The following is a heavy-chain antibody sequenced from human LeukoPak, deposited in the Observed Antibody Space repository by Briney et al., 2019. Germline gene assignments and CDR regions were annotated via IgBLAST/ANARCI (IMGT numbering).Heavy chain of an antibody. V-gene: IGHV6-1*01. CDR2: TYYRSKWYY. Sequence: PSQTLSLTCAISGDSVSSNPTAWNWIRQSPSRGLEWLGRTYYRSKWYYDYAESVKSRATIDPDTSKNQFSLHLNSVTPEDTAVYYCARGGHGSVVSLFDSWAQGTLVTVSS. J-gene: IGHJ5*01. CDR1: GDSVSSNPTA. CDR3: ARGGHGSVVSLFDS. D-gene: IGHD3-10*01.